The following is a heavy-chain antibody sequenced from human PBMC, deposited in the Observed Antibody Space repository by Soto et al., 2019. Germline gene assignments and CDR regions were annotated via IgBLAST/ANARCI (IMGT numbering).Heavy chain of an antibody. J-gene: IGHJ5*02. D-gene: IGHD2-15*01. CDR3: ARGIATGQLDP. Sequence: QVQLVQSGAEVKKPGASVKISCKASGYTFTRYTMNWVRQAPGQRLEWMGWINPDNGNTKSSQKFQDRVIITRDTSASTAYMQLSSLRSEDTAVYYCARGIATGQLDPCGQGTLVTVSS. V-gene: IGHV1-3*01. CDR1: GYTFTRYT. CDR2: INPDNGNT.